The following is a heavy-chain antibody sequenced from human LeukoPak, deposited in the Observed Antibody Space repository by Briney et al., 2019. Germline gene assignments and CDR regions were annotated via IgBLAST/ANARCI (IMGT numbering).Heavy chain of an antibody. CDR3: ARFEERVGLDY. D-gene: IGHD1-26*01. CDR1: GYTFTSYW. CDR2: IYPGDSDT. V-gene: IGHV5-51*01. Sequence: GESLKISCKGSGYTFTSYWIGWVRQLPGKGLEWIGIIYPGDSDTRYSPSFQGQVTISADKSISTAYLQWSSLKASDTAMYYCARFEERVGLDYWGQGTLVTVSS. J-gene: IGHJ4*02.